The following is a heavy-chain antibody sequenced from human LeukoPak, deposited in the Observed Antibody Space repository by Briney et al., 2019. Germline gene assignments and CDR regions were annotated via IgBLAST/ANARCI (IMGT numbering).Heavy chain of an antibody. CDR3: ARGLLVPAATRYWYFDL. CDR2: IDHSGST. Sequence: SETLSLTCAVYGGSFSGYYWRWIRPPPGKGLEWIGEIDHSGSTNYDPSLKSPVTISLDTSKNQFSLKVTSVTAADTAVYYCARGLLVPAATRYWYFDLWGRGTLVTVSS. V-gene: IGHV4-34*01. J-gene: IGHJ2*01. CDR1: GGSFSGYY. D-gene: IGHD2-2*01.